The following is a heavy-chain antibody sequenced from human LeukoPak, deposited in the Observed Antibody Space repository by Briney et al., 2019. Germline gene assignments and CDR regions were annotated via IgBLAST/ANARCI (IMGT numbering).Heavy chain of an antibody. J-gene: IGHJ4*02. CDR2: IYSSGST. Sequence: SETLSLTCTVSGGSISSYYWSWIRQPAGQGLEWIGRIYSSGSTNYNPALESRVTMSVDTSENQFSLKLNSVTAADTAVYYCARGAGTIDYWGQGTLVTVSS. CDR3: ARGAGTIDY. D-gene: IGHD1-26*01. CDR1: GGSISSYY. V-gene: IGHV4-4*07.